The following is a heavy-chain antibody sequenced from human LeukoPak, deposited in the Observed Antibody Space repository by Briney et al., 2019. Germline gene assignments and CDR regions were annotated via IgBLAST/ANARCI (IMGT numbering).Heavy chain of an antibody. J-gene: IGHJ4*02. CDR3: ARGVSTWYRIDY. D-gene: IGHD6-13*01. V-gene: IGHV3-30*01. CDR1: GFPFSSYS. Sequence: PGRSLRLSCVASGFPFSSYSFHWVRQAPGKGREWVALLSYDGSIKHYADSVKGRFTLSRDNSKSSVYLQMDSLKADDTAVYYCARGVSTWYRIDYWGQGTLVTVSS. CDR2: LSYDGSIK.